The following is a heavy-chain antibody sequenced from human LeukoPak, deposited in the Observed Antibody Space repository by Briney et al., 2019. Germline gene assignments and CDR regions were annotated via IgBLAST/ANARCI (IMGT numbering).Heavy chain of an antibody. V-gene: IGHV3-23*01. Sequence: PGGSLRLSCVASGLTLSNYDTTWVRQAPGKGLEYVSSIGSGGYRFYGGSVKGRFSISRDNSQNTVYLQMNSLRGEDTAIYFCATKLPDASSYFDFWSQGILVTVSS. CDR1: GLTLSNYD. J-gene: IGHJ4*02. CDR3: ATKLPDASSYFDF. CDR2: IGSGGYR. D-gene: IGHD6-6*01.